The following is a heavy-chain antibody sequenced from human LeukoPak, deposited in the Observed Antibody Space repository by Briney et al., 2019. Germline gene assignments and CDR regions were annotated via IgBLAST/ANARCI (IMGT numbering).Heavy chain of an antibody. CDR2: ISSSSDYI. CDR1: GFTFRSYN. J-gene: IGHJ6*04. D-gene: IGHD3-10*01. Sequence: GGSLRLSCAASGFTFRSYNMNWVRQAPGKGLEWVSSISSSSDYIYYADSVKGRFTISRDSATNSLYLQMNSLRAEDTAVYHCARVAFGELWGMDVWGKGTTVTISS. CDR3: ARVAFGELWGMDV. V-gene: IGHV3-21*01.